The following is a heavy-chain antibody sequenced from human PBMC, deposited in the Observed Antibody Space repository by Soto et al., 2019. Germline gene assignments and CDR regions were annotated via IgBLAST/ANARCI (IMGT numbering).Heavy chain of an antibody. V-gene: IGHV4-34*01. Sequence: PSETLSLTCAVYGGSFSGYFWSWIRQPPGKGLEWIGEINHSGSTNYNPSLTSRVTISVDTSKNQFSLHLTSVTAADTAVYYCARGVPAATQLSRTIWIRIPYYMDVWGKGTTVTVSS. D-gene: IGHD2-2*01. CDR2: INHSGST. CDR1: GGSFSGYF. J-gene: IGHJ6*03. CDR3: ARGVPAATQLSRTIWIRIPYYMDV.